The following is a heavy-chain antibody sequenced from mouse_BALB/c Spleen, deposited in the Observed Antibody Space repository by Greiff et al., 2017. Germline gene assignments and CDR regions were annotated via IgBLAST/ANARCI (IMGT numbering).Heavy chain of an antibody. Sequence: EVHVVESGGGLVKPGGSLKLSCAASGFTFSSYTMSWVRQTPGKRLEWVATISSGGSYTYYPDSVKGRFTISRDNAKNTLYLQMSSLKSEDTAMYYCTRDRGTTVVGFDYWGQGTTVTVSS. D-gene: IGHD1-1*01. V-gene: IGHV5-6-4*01. CDR3: TRDRGTTVVGFDY. CDR2: ISSGGSYT. J-gene: IGHJ2*01. CDR1: GFTFSSYT.